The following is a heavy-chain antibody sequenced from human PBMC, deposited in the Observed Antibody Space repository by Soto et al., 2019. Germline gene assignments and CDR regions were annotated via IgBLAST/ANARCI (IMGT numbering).Heavy chain of an antibody. CDR3: ARAPPDSNIVVVPAAIADWFDH. V-gene: IGHV1-69*13. D-gene: IGHD2-2*01. Sequence: ASVKVSCKASGGTFSSYAISWVRQAPGQGLEWMGGIIPIFGTANYAQKFQGRVTITADESTSTAYMELSSLRSEDTAVYYCARAPPDSNIVVVPAAIADWFDHWGQGTLVTVSS. CDR1: GGTFSSYA. CDR2: IIPIFGTA. J-gene: IGHJ5*02.